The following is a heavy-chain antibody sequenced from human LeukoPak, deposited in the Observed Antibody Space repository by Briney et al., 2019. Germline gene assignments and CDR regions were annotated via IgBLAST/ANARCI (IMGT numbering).Heavy chain of an antibody. Sequence: SETLSLTCTVSGGSISSGDYYWSWIRQPPGKGLEWIGYIYYSGSTYYNPSLKSRVTISVDTSKNQFSLKLSSGTAADKAVYYCARDIVVVTANTYYYYYGMDVWGQGTTVTVSS. V-gene: IGHV4-30-4*01. J-gene: IGHJ6*02. CDR2: IYYSGST. CDR1: GGSISSGDYY. CDR3: ARDIVVVTANTYYYYYGMDV. D-gene: IGHD2-21*02.